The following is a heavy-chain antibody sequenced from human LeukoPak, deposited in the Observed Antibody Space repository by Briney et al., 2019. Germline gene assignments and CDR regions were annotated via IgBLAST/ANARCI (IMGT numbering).Heavy chain of an antibody. CDR1: GDSIRSFY. D-gene: IGHD2-15*01. Sequence: PSETLSLTCTVPGDSIRSFYWSWIRQPPGKGLEWISHIHYSRSTNYHPSLKSRVTISVYMSKNQFSLKMTAVNAADTAVYYCARDPGGSADYWGQGTLVTVSS. CDR2: IHYSRST. V-gene: IGHV4-59*01. CDR3: ARDPGGSADY. J-gene: IGHJ4*02.